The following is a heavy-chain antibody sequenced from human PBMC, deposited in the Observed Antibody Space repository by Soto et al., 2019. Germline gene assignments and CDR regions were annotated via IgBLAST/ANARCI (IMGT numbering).Heavy chain of an antibody. CDR2: ISGSGGGT. CDR1: GFTFSSYA. V-gene: IGHV3-23*01. D-gene: IGHD2-15*01. Sequence: GSLRLSCAASGFTFSSYAMSWVRQAPGKGLEWVSLISGSGGGTYYADSVKGRFTISRDNSKNTLYLQMNSPRAEDTAVFYCAKHLSNGSPDYWGQGTLVTVSS. J-gene: IGHJ4*02. CDR3: AKHLSNGSPDY.